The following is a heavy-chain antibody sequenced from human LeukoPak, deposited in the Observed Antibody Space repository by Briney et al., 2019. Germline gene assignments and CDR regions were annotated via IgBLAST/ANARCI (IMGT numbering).Heavy chain of an antibody. CDR1: GFTFSSYS. CDR2: ISSSSSTI. D-gene: IGHD5-18*01. Sequence: GGSLRLSCAASGFTFSSYSMDWVRQAPGKGLEWVPYISSSSSTIYYADSVKGRFTISRDNSKNTLYLQMNSLRAEDTAVYYCAKTDTAMVTVSYFDYWGQGTLVTVSS. V-gene: IGHV3-48*01. CDR3: AKTDTAMVTVSYFDY. J-gene: IGHJ4*02.